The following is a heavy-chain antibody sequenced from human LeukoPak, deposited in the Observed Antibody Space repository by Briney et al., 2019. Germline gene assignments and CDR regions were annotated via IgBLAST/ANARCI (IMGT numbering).Heavy chain of an antibody. D-gene: IGHD1-7*01. Sequence: SETLSLTCAVYGGSFSGYYWSWIREPPGKGLEWMGEINHSGSTNYNPSLKSRVTISVDTSKTQFSLKLRSVPAADTAVYYCARDSGTTGEVKFDPWGQGTLVTVSS. V-gene: IGHV4-34*01. J-gene: IGHJ5*02. CDR3: ARDSGTTGEVKFDP. CDR1: GGSFSGYY. CDR2: INHSGST.